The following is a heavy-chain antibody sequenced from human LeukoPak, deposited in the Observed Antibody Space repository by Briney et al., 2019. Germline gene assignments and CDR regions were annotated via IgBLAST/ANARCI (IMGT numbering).Heavy chain of an antibody. V-gene: IGHV3-48*01. CDR2: ISGSGSTQ. CDR1: GFTFSSYS. D-gene: IGHD6-19*01. CDR3: AKDYEYSSGFVGY. Sequence: GGSLRLSCAASGFTFSSYSMNWVRQAPGKGLEWVSYISGSGSTQYYADSVKGRFTISRDNSKNTLYLQMNSLRAEDTAVYYCAKDYEYSSGFVGYWGQGTLVTVSS. J-gene: IGHJ4*02.